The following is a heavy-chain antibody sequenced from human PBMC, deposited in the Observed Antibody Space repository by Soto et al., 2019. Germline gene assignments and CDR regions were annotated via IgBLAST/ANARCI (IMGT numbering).Heavy chain of an antibody. D-gene: IGHD6-13*01. CDR1: GFMFRSYA. Sequence: QVQLVESGGGVVQSGRSLRLSCAASGFMFRSYAMHWVRQAPGKGLEWVAGIWYDGSTKYYGDSVKGRYSISRDNSKNMLDLQMNSLRAEDTAVYYCARVASSSSWYIPHFDQWGQGTLVTVSS. V-gene: IGHV3-33*01. CDR2: IWYDGSTK. CDR3: ARVASSSSWYIPHFDQ. J-gene: IGHJ4*02.